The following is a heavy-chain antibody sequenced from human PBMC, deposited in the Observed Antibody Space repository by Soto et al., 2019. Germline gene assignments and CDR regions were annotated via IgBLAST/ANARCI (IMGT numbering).Heavy chain of an antibody. CDR2: IIPIFGTA. CDR3: ASELAGIAVAGTGRIDY. CDR1: GGTFSSYA. Sequence: QVQLVQSGAEVQKPGSSVKVSCKASGGTFSSYAISWVRQAPGQGLEWMGGIIPIFGTANYAQKFQGRVTITADESTSTAYMELSSLRSEDTAVYYCASELAGIAVAGTGRIDYWGQGTLVTVSS. D-gene: IGHD6-19*01. V-gene: IGHV1-69*01. J-gene: IGHJ4*02.